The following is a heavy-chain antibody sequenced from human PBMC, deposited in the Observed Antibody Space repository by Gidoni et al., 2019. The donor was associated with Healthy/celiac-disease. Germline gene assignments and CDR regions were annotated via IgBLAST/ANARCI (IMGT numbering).Heavy chain of an antibody. CDR2: IIPIFGTA. CDR1: GGTFSSYA. CDR3: ARGYCSSTSCYMRYYYYGMDV. J-gene: IGHJ6*02. Sequence: QVQLVQSGAEVKKPGSSVTVSCKASGGTFSSYAISWVRQAPGQGLEWMGGIIPIFGTANYAQKFQGRVTITADESTSTAYMELSSLRSEDTAVYYCARGYCSSTSCYMRYYYYGMDVWGQGTTVTVSS. D-gene: IGHD2-2*02. V-gene: IGHV1-69*01.